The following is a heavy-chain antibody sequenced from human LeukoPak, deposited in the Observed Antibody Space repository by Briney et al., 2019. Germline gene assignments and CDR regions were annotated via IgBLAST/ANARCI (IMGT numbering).Heavy chain of an antibody. CDR1: SGSISSSSYY. J-gene: IGHJ4*02. CDR2: IYYSGST. Sequence: SETLSLTCTVSSGSISSSSYYWGWVRQPPGKGLEWIGSIYYSGSTYYNPSLKSRVTISVDTSKTHLSLRPSSVTAADTALYYCAKAAHTSYYDILTGYFRFDYWGQGTLVTVSS. CDR3: AKAAHTSYYDILTGYFRFDY. V-gene: IGHV4-39*07. D-gene: IGHD3-9*01.